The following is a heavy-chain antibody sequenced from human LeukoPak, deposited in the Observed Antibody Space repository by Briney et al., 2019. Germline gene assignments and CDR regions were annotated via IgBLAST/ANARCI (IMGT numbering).Heavy chain of an antibody. D-gene: IGHD2-15*01. CDR3: ARGRVVMVA. CDR2: IYYSGST. CDR1: GGSMSPYH. J-gene: IGHJ1*01. Sequence: PSETLSLTCTVSGGSMSPYHWGWIRQPPGKGLEWTGYIYYSGSTNYNPSLKSRVTISVDTSKNQFSLKLSSVTAADTAVYYCARGRVVMVAWGQGTLVTVSS. V-gene: IGHV4-59*01.